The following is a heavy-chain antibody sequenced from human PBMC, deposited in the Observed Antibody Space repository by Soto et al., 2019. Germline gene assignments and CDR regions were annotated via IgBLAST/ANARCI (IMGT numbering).Heavy chain of an antibody. D-gene: IGHD3-10*01. CDR1: GYTFTGYY. V-gene: IGHV1-2*02. CDR3: ARDQGLLWFGETIDY. J-gene: IGHJ4*02. CDR2: INPNSGGT. Sequence: QVQLVQSGAEVKKPGASVKVSCKASGYTFTGYYMHWVRQAPGQGFEWMGWINPNSGGTNYAQKFQGRVTMTRDTSISTAYMELSRLRSDDTAVYYCARDQGLLWFGETIDYWGQGTLVTVSS.